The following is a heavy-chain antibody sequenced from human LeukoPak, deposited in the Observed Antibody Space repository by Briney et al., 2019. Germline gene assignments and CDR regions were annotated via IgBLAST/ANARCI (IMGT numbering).Heavy chain of an antibody. J-gene: IGHJ6*03. CDR2: INHSGST. V-gene: IGHV4-34*01. Sequence: SETLSLTCAVYGGSFSGYYWSWIRQPPGKGLEWIGEINHSGSTNYNPSLKSRVTISVDTSKNQFSLKLSSVTAADTAVYYCARDLVNPYYMDVWGKGTTVTVSS. CDR3: ARDLVNPYYMDV. D-gene: IGHD6-6*01. CDR1: GGSFSGYY.